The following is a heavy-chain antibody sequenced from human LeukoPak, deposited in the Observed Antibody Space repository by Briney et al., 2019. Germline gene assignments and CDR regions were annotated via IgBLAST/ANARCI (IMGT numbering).Heavy chain of an antibody. CDR2: INHSGST. V-gene: IGHV4-34*01. Sequence: SETLSLTCAVYGGSFSGYYWSWIRQPPGKGLEWIGEINHSGSTNYNPSLKSRVTISVDTSKNQFSLKLSSVTAADTAVYYCARGSVVVAVAVDYWGQGTLVTVSS. D-gene: IGHD2-2*01. CDR3: ARGSVVVAVAVDY. CDR1: GGSFSGYY. J-gene: IGHJ4*02.